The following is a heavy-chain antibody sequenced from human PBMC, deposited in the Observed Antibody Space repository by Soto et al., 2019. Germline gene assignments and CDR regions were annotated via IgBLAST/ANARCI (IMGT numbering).Heavy chain of an antibody. Sequence: ASVKVSCKASGGTFSSYTISWVRQAPGQGLEWMGRIIPILGIANYAQKFQGRVTITADKSTSTAYMELSSLRSEDTAVYYCARANRLRFGAFYYYGMDVWGQGTTVTVSS. J-gene: IGHJ6*02. D-gene: IGHD3-3*01. CDR2: IIPILGIA. CDR1: GGTFSSYT. CDR3: ARANRLRFGAFYYYGMDV. V-gene: IGHV1-69*02.